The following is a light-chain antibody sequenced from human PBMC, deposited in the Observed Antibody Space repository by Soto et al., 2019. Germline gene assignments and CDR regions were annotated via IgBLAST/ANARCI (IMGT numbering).Light chain of an antibody. CDR2: LGS. CDR1: QSLRQSNGNNP. Sequence: EIGMTQSPLSLPVTPGEPASISCRSSQSLRQSNGNNPLGWVLKKPGQSPQLLMYLGSSWASGVTDRFSGSGSGTDFTLKISRVDPEDVGVYYGMQVLQTPPTFGGGTKVELK. J-gene: IGKJ4*02. CDR3: MQVLQTPPT. V-gene: IGKV2-28*01.